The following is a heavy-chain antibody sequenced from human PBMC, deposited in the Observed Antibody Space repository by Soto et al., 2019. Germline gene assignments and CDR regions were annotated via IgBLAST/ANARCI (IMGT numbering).Heavy chain of an antibody. CDR2: LYHSGTT. V-gene: IGHV4-39*01. D-gene: IGHD2-2*01. CDR1: GGSISSSTYY. J-gene: IGHJ4*02. CDR3: LRVVVAAWGKVYY. Sequence: RHLQESGPGLVKPSETLSLTCTVSGGSISSSTYYWGGIRQPPGEGLEWIATLYHSGTTYYNPSLTSRVTVALAATKNESCLRLTSATATDTAVYFGLRVVVAAWGKVYYWCQRSLVTVSS.